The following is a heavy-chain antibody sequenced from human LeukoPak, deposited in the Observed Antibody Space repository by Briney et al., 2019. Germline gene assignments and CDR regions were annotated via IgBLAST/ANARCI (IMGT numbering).Heavy chain of an antibody. V-gene: IGHV4-39*01. CDR2: IYYSGST. D-gene: IGHD7-27*01. Sequence: PSETLSLTWTVSGGSISSSSYYWGWIRQPPGKGLEWIGSIYYSGSTYYNPSLKSRVTISVDTSKNQFSLKLSSVTAADTAVYYCARHSPWVYYFDYWGQGTLVTVSS. CDR3: ARHSPWVYYFDY. CDR1: GGSISSSSYY. J-gene: IGHJ4*02.